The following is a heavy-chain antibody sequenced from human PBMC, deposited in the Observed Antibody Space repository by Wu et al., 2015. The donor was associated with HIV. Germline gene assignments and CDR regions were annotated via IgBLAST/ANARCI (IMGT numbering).Heavy chain of an antibody. CDR1: GYTFTDYY. J-gene: IGHJ4*02. CDR3: ARVTIFGVVSDFDY. D-gene: IGHD3-3*01. CDR2: ISVSNGET. Sequence: QVLLVQSGSEVKKPGASVKVSCKTSGYTFTDYYIHWVRQAPGQGLEWMGWISVSNGETHYAQKFQGRVTMTTDTSTSTAYMEVRSLRPDDTAVYYCARVTIFGVVSDFDYWGQGTLVTVSS. V-gene: IGHV1-18*04.